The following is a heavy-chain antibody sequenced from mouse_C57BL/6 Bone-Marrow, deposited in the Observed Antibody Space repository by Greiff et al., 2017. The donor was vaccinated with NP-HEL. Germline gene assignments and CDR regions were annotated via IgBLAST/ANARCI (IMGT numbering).Heavy chain of an antibody. CDR2: IYPRSGNT. V-gene: IGHV1-81*01. CDR1: GYTFTSYG. Sequence: VQRVESGAELARPGASVKLSCKASGYTFTSYGISWVKQRPGQGLEWIGEIYPRSGNTYYNEKFKGKATLTADKSSSTAYMELRSLTSEDSAVYFCAREDYGSSYAMDYWGQGTSVTVSS. J-gene: IGHJ4*01. CDR3: AREDYGSSYAMDY. D-gene: IGHD1-1*01.